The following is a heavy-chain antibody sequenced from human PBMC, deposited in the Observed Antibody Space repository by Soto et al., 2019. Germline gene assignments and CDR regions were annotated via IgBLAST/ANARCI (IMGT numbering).Heavy chain of an antibody. V-gene: IGHV4-30-4*01. CDR2: INHSGST. Sequence: RCLTCTVSGGCSSRGDCCWSWNRQPPGKGLEWIGEINHSGSTNYNPSLKSRVTISVDTSKNQFSLKLSSVTAADTAVYYCARDRPTGTFDYWGQGTLVTVPS. CDR1: GGCSSRGDCC. CDR3: ARDRPTGTFDY. D-gene: IGHD1-1*01. J-gene: IGHJ4*02.